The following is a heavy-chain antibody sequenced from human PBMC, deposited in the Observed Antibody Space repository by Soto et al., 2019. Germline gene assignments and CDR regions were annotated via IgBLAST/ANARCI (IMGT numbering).Heavy chain of an antibody. J-gene: IGHJ6*02. D-gene: IGHD6-19*01. CDR3: ARLRASSSGWIPPYYYYYGMDV. V-gene: IGHV1-18*01. Sequence: QVQLVQSGAEVKKPGASVKVSCKASGYTFTSYGISWVRQAPGQGLEWMGWISAYNGNTNYAQRLQGRVTMTTDTSTSTAYMELRSLRSDDTAVYYCARLRASSSGWIPPYYYYYGMDVWGQGTTVTVSS. CDR1: GYTFTSYG. CDR2: ISAYNGNT.